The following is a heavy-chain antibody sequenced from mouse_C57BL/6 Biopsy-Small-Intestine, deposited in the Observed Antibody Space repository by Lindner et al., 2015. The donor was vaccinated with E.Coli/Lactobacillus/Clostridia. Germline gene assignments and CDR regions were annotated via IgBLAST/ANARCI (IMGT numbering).Heavy chain of an antibody. V-gene: IGHV1-20*01. D-gene: IGHD2-5*01. CDR1: GYSFTGYF. CDR3: ARRPASYSSSFDY. J-gene: IGHJ2*01. Sequence: VQLQESGPELVKPGASVKMSCKASGYSFTGYFMNWVKQSHGKSLEWIGRINPYDGDTFYNQKFKGKATLTVDKSSSTAHMELRSLTSEDSALYYCARRPASYSSSFDYWGQGTTLTVSS. CDR2: INPYDGDT.